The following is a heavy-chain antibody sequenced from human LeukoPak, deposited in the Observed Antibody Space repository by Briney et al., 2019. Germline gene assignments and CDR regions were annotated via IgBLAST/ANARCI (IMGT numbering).Heavy chain of an antibody. J-gene: IGHJ6*02. V-gene: IGHV3-23*01. CDR3: ARDYRPDGYSSSWSFSYYYYGMDV. CDR1: GFTFSSYA. Sequence: PGGSLRLSCAASGFTFSSYAMSWVRQAPGKGLEWVSAISGSGGSKYYADSVKGRFTISRDNSKNTLYLQMNSLRAEDTAVYYCARDYRPDGYSSSWSFSYYYYGMDVWGQGTTVTVSS. CDR2: ISGSGGSK. D-gene: IGHD6-13*01.